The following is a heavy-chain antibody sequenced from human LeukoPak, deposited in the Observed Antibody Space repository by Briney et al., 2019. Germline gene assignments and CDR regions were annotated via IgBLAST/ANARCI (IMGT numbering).Heavy chain of an antibody. CDR2: IYTSGST. J-gene: IGHJ4*02. CDR3: ARECIAVAGEPYYFDY. D-gene: IGHD6-19*01. CDR1: GGSISSHY. V-gene: IGHV4-4*07. Sequence: SETLSLTCTVSGGSISSHYWSWIRQPAGKGLEWIGRIYTSGSTNYNPSLKSRVTMSVDTSKNQFSLKLSSVTAADTAVYYCARECIAVAGEPYYFDYWGQGTLVTVSS.